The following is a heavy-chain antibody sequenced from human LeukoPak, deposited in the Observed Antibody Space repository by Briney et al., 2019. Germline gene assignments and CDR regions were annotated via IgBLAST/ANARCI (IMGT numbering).Heavy chain of an antibody. V-gene: IGHV4-31*03. CDR1: GGSISSGGYY. J-gene: IGHJ2*01. CDR3: ARAIPYWYFDL. CDR2: INDSGST. Sequence: PSETLSLTCTVSGGSISSGGYYWSWIRQHPGKGLVWLGYINDSGSTYYNPALKSRVSISVDTSKNQFSLRLSSVTAADTAVYSCARAIPYWYFDLWGRGTLVTVSS.